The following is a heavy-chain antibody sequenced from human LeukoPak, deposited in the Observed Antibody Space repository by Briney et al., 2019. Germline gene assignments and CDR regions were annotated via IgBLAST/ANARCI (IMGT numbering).Heavy chain of an antibody. CDR1: GGSISSYY. V-gene: IGHV4-59*08. J-gene: IGHJ4*02. D-gene: IGHD4-17*01. Sequence: SETLSLTCTVSGGSISSYYWSWIRQRPGKGLEWFGYIYYSGSANYNPSLKSRVTISVDTSKNQFSLKPSSVTAADTAVYYCATSTTVTTDYFDYWGQGTLVTVSS. CDR2: IYYSGSA. CDR3: ATSTTVTTDYFDY.